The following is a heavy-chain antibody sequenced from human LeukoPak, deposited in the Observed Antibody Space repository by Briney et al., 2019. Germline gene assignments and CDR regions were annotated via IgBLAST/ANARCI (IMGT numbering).Heavy chain of an antibody. CDR3: ARVGSYNWNDGSSPTYYYYYMDV. D-gene: IGHD1-1*01. Sequence: GASVKVSCKASGYTFTSYGISWVRQAPGQGLEWMGWISAYNGNTNYAQKLQGRVTMTTDTSTSTAYMELRSLRSDDTAVYYCARVGSYNWNDGSSPTYYYYYMDVWGKGTTVTVSS. CDR1: GYTFTSYG. CDR2: ISAYNGNT. J-gene: IGHJ6*03. V-gene: IGHV1-18*01.